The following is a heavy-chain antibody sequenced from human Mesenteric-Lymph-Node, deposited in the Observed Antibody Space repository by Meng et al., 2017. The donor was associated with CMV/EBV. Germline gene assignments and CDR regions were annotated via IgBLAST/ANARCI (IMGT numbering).Heavy chain of an antibody. Sequence: SGFTFSSYAMSWVRQAPGKGLEWVSGISGSGGSTNYADSVKGRFTISRDNSKNTLYLQMNSLRAEDTAVYYCAKDKGGYYDSGSYYDGWGQGTLVTVSS. CDR1: GFTFSSYA. CDR3: AKDKGGYYDSGSYYDG. CDR2: ISGSGGST. D-gene: IGHD3-10*01. V-gene: IGHV3-23*01. J-gene: IGHJ4*02.